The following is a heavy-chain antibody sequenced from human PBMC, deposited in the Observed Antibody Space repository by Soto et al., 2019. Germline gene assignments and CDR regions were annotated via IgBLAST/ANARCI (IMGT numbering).Heavy chain of an antibody. D-gene: IGHD3-3*01. V-gene: IGHV4-4*02. CDR2: IFHSGST. Sequence: SETLSLTCAVSSGSISSSNWWSWVRQPPGKGLDWIGEIFHSGSTNYNPSLKSRVTISVDKSKNQFSLKLSSVTAADTAVYYFARVMYYDFWSGYSRRNWFDPWGQGTLVTVSS. J-gene: IGHJ5*02. CDR3: ARVMYYDFWSGYSRRNWFDP. CDR1: SGSISSSNW.